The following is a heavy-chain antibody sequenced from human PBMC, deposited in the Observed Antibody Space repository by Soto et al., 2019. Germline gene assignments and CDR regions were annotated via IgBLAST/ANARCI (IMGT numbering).Heavy chain of an antibody. CDR2: ISAYNGNT. CDR3: ARESYDSSGYPFDY. CDR1: GYTFTSYC. Sequence: GASVKVSCTASGYTFTSYCISWVRQATRQGLEWMGWISAYNGNTNYAQKLQGRVTMTTDTSTSTAYMELRSLRSDDTAVYYCARESYDSSGYPFDYWGQGTLVTVSS. J-gene: IGHJ4*02. D-gene: IGHD3-22*01. V-gene: IGHV1-18*01.